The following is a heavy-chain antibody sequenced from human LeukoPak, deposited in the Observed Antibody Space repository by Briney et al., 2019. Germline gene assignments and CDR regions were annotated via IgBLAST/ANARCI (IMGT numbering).Heavy chain of an antibody. V-gene: IGHV1-58*01. CDR3: AADLHYYGSGSFGPTLYYFDY. CDR2: IIVGSGNT. Sequence: GASVTVSCKGSGFTFTSSPVQWVRQARGQRLEWIGWIIVGSGNTNYAQKFQERVTITRDMTTSTAYMELSSLRSEDTAVYYCAADLHYYGSGSFGPTLYYFDYWGQGTLVTVSS. CDR1: GFTFTSSP. J-gene: IGHJ4*02. D-gene: IGHD3-10*01.